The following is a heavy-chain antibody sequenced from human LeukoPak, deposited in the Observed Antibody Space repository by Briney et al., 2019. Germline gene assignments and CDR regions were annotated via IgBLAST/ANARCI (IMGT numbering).Heavy chain of an antibody. CDR1: GFTFSSYA. D-gene: IGHD3-16*01. Sequence: GGSLRLSCAASGFTFSSYAMSWVRQAPGKGLEWVSAISGSGGSTYYADSVKGRFTISRDNSKNTLYLQMNSLRAEDTAVYYCAKDHLGRLGELYFDPWGQGTLVTVSS. CDR3: AKDHLGRLGELYFDP. CDR2: ISGSGGST. J-gene: IGHJ5*02. V-gene: IGHV3-23*01.